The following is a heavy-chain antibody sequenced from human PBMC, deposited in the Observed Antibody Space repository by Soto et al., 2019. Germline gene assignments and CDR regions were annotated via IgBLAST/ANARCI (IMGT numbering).Heavy chain of an antibody. CDR3: AHRKRQDDRYGSGSYVK. Sequence: QVTLKEAGPTLVKPTQTLTLTCTFSGFSFTTSGVGVGWIRQPPGKALESLALVYRDDDKRYSPFLNSRLIITKDTSKNQVVLTMTNMGRMDTATYYVAHRKRQDDRYGSGSYVKWGQGTLVTVSS. CDR1: GFSFTTSGVG. J-gene: IGHJ1*01. CDR2: VYRDDDK. V-gene: IGHV2-5*02. D-gene: IGHD3-10*01.